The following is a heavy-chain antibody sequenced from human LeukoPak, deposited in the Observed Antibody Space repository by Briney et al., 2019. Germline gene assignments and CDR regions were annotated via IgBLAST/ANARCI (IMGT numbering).Heavy chain of an antibody. CDR1: GFTFSSYW. Sequence: GGSLRLSCAASGFTFSSYWMSWVRQAPGKGLEWVANIKQDGSEKYYVDSVKGRFTVSRDNAKNSLYLQMNSLRAEDTAVYYCARGRDYGDYFYAFDIWGQGTMVTVSS. V-gene: IGHV3-7*01. D-gene: IGHD4-17*01. CDR3: ARGRDYGDYFYAFDI. J-gene: IGHJ3*02. CDR2: IKQDGSEK.